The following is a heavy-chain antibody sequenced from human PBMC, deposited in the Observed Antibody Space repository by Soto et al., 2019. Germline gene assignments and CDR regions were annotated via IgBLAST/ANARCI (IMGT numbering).Heavy chain of an antibody. V-gene: IGHV1-69*08. CDR2: IIPILGIA. Sequence: QVQLVQSGAEVKKPGSSVKVSCKASGGTFSSYTISWVRQAPGQGPEWMGRIIPILGIANYAQKFQGRVTITADKSTSTAYMELSSLRSEDTAVYYCARDHFCSSTGCYITDWGQGTLVTVSS. D-gene: IGHD2-2*02. CDR1: GGTFSSYT. J-gene: IGHJ4*02. CDR3: ARDHFCSSTGCYITD.